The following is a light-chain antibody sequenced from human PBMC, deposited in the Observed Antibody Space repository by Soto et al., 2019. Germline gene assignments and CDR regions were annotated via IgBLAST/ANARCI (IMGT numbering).Light chain of an antibody. CDR2: DAS. Sequence: DIQMTQSPSTLSASVGDRVTITCRASQSISSWLAWYQQKPGKAPKLLIYDASSLESGVPSRFSGSGSGTKFTLTISSLQPDDFATYYCQQYRTFGQGTKV. CDR3: QQYRT. V-gene: IGKV1-5*01. J-gene: IGKJ1*01. CDR1: QSISSW.